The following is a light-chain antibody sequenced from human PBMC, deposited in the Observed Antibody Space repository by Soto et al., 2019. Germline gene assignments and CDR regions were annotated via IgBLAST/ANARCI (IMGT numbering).Light chain of an antibody. V-gene: IGLV2-14*01. Sequence: QSVLTQPASVSGSPGQSITISCTGTSSDVGGHNYVSWYQQNPGKAPKLMIYEVSNRPSGVSNRFSGSKSGNTASLTISGLQAEDEADYYCSSYTSSSTYVFGTGTKATVL. CDR2: EVS. J-gene: IGLJ1*01. CDR3: SSYTSSSTYV. CDR1: SSDVGGHNY.